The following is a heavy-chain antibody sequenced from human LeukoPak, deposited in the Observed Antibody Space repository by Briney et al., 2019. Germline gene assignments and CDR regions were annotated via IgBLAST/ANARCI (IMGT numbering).Heavy chain of an antibody. CDR2: MNPNSGNT. J-gene: IGHJ5*02. CDR3: AREMVGLGYYYDSSGQGRGFDP. V-gene: IGHV1-8*01. CDR1: GYTFTSYD. D-gene: IGHD3-22*01. Sequence: ASVKVSCKASGYTFTSYDINWVRQATGQGLEWMGWMNPNSGNTGYAQKFQGRVTMTRNTSISTAYMELSSLRSEDTAVYYCAREMVGLGYYYDSSGQGRGFDPWGQGTLVTVSS.